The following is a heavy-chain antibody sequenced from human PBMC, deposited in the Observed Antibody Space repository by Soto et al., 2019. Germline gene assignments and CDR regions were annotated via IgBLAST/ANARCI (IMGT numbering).Heavy chain of an antibody. CDR2: IIPIFGTA. V-gene: IGHV1-69*01. J-gene: IGHJ5*02. CDR3: AGGDCSGGSCYSRWFDP. Sequence: QVQLVQSGAEVKKPGSLVKVSCKASGGTFSSYAISWVRQAPGQGLEWMGGIIPIFGTANYAQKFQGRVTITADESTSTAYMELSSLRSEDTAVYYCAGGDCSGGSCYSRWFDPWGQGTLVTVSS. D-gene: IGHD2-15*01. CDR1: GGTFSSYA.